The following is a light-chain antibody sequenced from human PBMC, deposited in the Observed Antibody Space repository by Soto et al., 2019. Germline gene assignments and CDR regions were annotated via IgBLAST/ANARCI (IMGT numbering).Light chain of an antibody. V-gene: IGKV3-20*01. J-gene: IGKJ1*01. CDR3: QQSGYSPQWT. CDR2: DAS. CDR1: QSIPSNY. Sequence: EIVLTQSPATLSLSPGERATLSCRASQSIPSNYLAWYQQKPGQAPRLLIYDASSRATGIPDRFSGSGSGTDFTLTISRLEPEDLGVYYCQQSGYSPQWTLGQGTKADIK.